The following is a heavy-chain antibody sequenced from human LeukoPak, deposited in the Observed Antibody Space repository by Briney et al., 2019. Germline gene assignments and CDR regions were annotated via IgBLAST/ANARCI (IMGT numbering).Heavy chain of an antibody. CDR2: INHSGST. CDR3: ARGMVRMKTFRGVRIWYFDL. Sequence: PSETLSLTCAVYGGSFSGYYWSWIRQPPGKGLEWIGEINHSGSTNYNPSLKSRVTISVDTSKNQFSLKLSSVTAADTAVYYCARGMVRMKTFRGVRIWYFDLWGRGTLVTVSS. V-gene: IGHV4-34*01. CDR1: GGSFSGYY. D-gene: IGHD3-10*01. J-gene: IGHJ2*01.